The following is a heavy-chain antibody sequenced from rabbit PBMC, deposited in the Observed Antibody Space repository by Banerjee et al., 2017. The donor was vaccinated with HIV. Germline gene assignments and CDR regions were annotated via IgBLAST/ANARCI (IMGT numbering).Heavy chain of an antibody. Sequence: QSLEESGGDLVKPGASLTLTCTASGFTLSSYQMCWVRQAPGKGLEWIACIYAGSGITYYASWAKGRFTISLDNAQNTVFLQMTSLTAADTATYFCARFHYYTYGYDGYAYPYYFNLWGPGTLVTVS. D-gene: IGHD6-1*01. CDR2: IYAGSGIT. CDR3: ARFHYYTYGYDGYAYPYYFNL. J-gene: IGHJ4*01. V-gene: IGHV1S40*01. CDR1: GFTLSSYQ.